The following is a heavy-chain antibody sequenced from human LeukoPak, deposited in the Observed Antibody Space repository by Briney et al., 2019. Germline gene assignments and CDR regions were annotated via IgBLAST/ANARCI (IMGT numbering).Heavy chain of an antibody. CDR2: IYPGDYDT. CDR3: ARGSDYGDYVSY. V-gene: IGHV5-51*01. Sequence: GESLKISCTASGYNFNNLWIGWVRQMPGKGLEWMGIIYPGDYDTRYSPSFQGQVTISADKSISTAYLQWSSLKASDTAMYYCARGSDYGDYVSYWGQGTLVTVSS. CDR1: GYNFNNLW. J-gene: IGHJ4*02. D-gene: IGHD4-17*01.